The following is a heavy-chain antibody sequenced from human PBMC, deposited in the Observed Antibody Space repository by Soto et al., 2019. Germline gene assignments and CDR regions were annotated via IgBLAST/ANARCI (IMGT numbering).Heavy chain of an antibody. J-gene: IGHJ4*02. D-gene: IGHD2-15*01. CDR2: ISAYNGNT. Sequence: ASVKVSCKASGYTFTSYGISWVRQAPGQGLEWMGWISAYNGNTNYAQKLQGRVTMTTDTSTSTAYMELRSLRSDDTAVYYCGRSYCSGGSCYHFDYRGQGTLVTVSS. V-gene: IGHV1-18*01. CDR1: GYTFTSYG. CDR3: GRSYCSGGSCYHFDY.